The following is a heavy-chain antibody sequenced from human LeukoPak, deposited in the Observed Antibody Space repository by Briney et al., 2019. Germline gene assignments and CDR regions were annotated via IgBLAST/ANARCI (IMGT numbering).Heavy chain of an antibody. CDR1: GGPFDSHY. Sequence: SETLSLTCTVSGGPFDSHYWTWIRQPPGKGLEWIAFIYHSGSAVYSPSLRSRVTMSVDRSKRQFSLNLSSVTAADTAVYYCARGVAVGGTTHFDPWGQGTLVTVPS. CDR2: IYHSGSA. CDR3: ARGVAVGGTTHFDP. D-gene: IGHD6-13*01. J-gene: IGHJ5*02. V-gene: IGHV4-59*08.